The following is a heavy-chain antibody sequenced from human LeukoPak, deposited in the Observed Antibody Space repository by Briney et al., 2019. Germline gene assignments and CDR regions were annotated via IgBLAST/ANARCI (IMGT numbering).Heavy chain of an antibody. V-gene: IGHV4-59*08. D-gene: IGHD6-13*01. CDR3: ARGGTAKGHFDY. CDR1: GGSISNYY. CDR2: IYYSGST. J-gene: IGHJ4*02. Sequence: SETLSLTCTVSGGSISNYYWTWIRRPPGKGLEWIGYIYYSGSTNYNPSLKSRVTISLDTSRNQFSLRLTSVTAADTAVYYCARGGTAKGHFDYWGQGTLVTVSS.